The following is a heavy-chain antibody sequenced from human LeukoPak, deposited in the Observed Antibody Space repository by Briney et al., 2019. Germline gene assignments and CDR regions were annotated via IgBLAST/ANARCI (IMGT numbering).Heavy chain of an antibody. D-gene: IGHD2-2*01. CDR1: GFTFSSYW. J-gene: IGHJ4*02. Sequence: GGSLRLSCAASGFTFSSYWMYWVRQAPGKGLEWVGRIKSKSDGGTTDYAAPVKGRFTISRDDSETTLFLQMSSLKTEDTAVYYCSTSPLGYCSSSSCYSYFDYWGQGTLVTVSS. CDR2: IKSKSDGGTT. V-gene: IGHV3-15*01. CDR3: STSPLGYCSSSSCYSYFDY.